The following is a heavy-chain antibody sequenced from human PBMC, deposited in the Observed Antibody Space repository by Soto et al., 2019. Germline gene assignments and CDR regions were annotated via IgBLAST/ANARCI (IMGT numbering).Heavy chain of an antibody. J-gene: IGHJ1*01. CDR2: IAYDASKK. D-gene: IGHD2-15*01. CDR3: ASPYCSGGSCYLTEHFQH. CDR1: GFSFSYYA. Sequence: QVQLVESGGGVVQPGRSLRLSCAASGFSFSYYAMHWVRQAPGKGLEWVAVIAYDASKKYYADSVKGRFTISRDNSKNTRYRQMNRLRDEGTDVYYCASPYCSGGSCYLTEHFQHWGQGTLVTVSS. V-gene: IGHV3-30*03.